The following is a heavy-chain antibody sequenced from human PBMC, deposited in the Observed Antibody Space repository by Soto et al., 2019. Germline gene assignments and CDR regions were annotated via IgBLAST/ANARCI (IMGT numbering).Heavy chain of an antibody. D-gene: IGHD4-17*01. CDR1: GFTFSSYW. Sequence: EVQLVESGGGLVQPGGSLRLSCAASGFTFSSYWMHWVRQAPGKGLVWVSGINTDGTITTNADSVKDRFTISRDNAKNTLYLQMNSLRAEDTAMYYCVRHYGTAWGQGTLVTVSS. CDR3: VRHYGTA. CDR2: INTDGTIT. J-gene: IGHJ5*02. V-gene: IGHV3-74*03.